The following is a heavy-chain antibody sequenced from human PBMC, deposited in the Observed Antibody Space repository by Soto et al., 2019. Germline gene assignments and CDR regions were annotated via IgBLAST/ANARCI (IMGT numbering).Heavy chain of an antibody. CDR3: ARGYCSSTICYIWDNWFDP. Sequence: SDTLSLTCTVSGGSISRYYWSWILQPPGKGLEWIGYIYYSGRTNYNPSLKSRVTISVDTSKNQFSLKLSSVTAADTAVYYCARGYCSSTICYIWDNWFDPWGQGTLVTVS. V-gene: IGHV4-59*07. D-gene: IGHD2-2*02. CDR2: IYYSGRT. CDR1: GGSISRYY. J-gene: IGHJ5*02.